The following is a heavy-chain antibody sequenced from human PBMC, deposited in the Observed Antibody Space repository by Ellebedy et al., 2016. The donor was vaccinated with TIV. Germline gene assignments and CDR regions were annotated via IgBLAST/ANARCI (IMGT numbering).Heavy chain of an antibody. CDR3: ARDILGQLVT. Sequence: AASVKVSCKASGGTFSSYAINWVRQAPGQGLEWMGRIIPILGIANYAQKFQGRVTITADKSTSTAYMELSSLRSEDTAVYYCARDILGQLVTWGQGTLVTVSS. J-gene: IGHJ5*02. CDR2: IIPILGIA. D-gene: IGHD6-13*01. V-gene: IGHV1-69*04. CDR1: GGTFSSYA.